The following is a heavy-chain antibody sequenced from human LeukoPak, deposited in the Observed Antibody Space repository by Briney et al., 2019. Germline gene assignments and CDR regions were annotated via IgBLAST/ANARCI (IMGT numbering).Heavy chain of an antibody. J-gene: IGHJ4*02. D-gene: IGHD1-7*01. CDR1: GGSISSSNW. Sequence: SGTLSLTCAVSGGSISSSNWWSWARQPPGKGLEWIGEIYHSGSTNYNPSLRSRVTISVDKPKNQFSLKLSSVTAADTPVYYCARGSRELYYFYYWGEGTLVTVSS. CDR2: IYHSGST. V-gene: IGHV4-4*02. CDR3: ARGSRELYYFYY.